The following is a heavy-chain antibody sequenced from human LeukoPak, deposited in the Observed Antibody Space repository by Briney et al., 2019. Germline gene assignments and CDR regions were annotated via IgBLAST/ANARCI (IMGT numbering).Heavy chain of an antibody. CDR1: VFTFSSYC. CDR2: IRYDGSNK. Sequence: GGSLRLSCAASVFTFSSYCMHWVREAPGKGLEGVAFIRYDGSNKYYADSVKGRFTISRDNSKNTLYLQMNSLRAEDTAVYYCAKVGYDFWSGYFVVDEYYYMDVWGKGTTVTISS. CDR3: AKVGYDFWSGYFVVDEYYYMDV. J-gene: IGHJ6*03. V-gene: IGHV3-30*02. D-gene: IGHD3-3*01.